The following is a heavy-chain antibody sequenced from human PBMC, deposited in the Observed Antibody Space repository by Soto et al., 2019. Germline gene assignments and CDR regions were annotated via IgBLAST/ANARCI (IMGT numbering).Heavy chain of an antibody. CDR1: GYTFSTSG. V-gene: IGHV1-18*01. Sequence: QVPVLQSGPEVKRPGDSVTVSCKTSGYTFSTSGISWVRQATGQELEWVGWIRPDNGNRKSAQRIQGRVTLTTDTSASTAYMELRILTSDDTAMYYCARDTVSNRYNDWGQGTLVTVSS. D-gene: IGHD1-20*01. J-gene: IGHJ1*01. CDR2: IRPDNGNR. CDR3: ARDTVSNRYND.